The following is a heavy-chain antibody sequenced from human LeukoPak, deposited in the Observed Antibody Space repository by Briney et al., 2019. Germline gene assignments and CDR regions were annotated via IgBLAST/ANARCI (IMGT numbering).Heavy chain of an antibody. Sequence: PGGSLRLSCSASGFTFSSYSMNWVRQAPAKGLEWVSYISSSSSTIYYADAVKGRFTISRDNAKNSLYLQMNSPRAEETAVYYCARDACSSTSCYQRGLGYYYYYYMDVWGQGTLVTVSS. CDR3: ARDACSSTSCYQRGLGYYYYYYMDV. J-gene: IGHJ6*03. D-gene: IGHD2-2*01. V-gene: IGHV3-48*04. CDR2: ISSSSSTI. CDR1: GFTFSSYS.